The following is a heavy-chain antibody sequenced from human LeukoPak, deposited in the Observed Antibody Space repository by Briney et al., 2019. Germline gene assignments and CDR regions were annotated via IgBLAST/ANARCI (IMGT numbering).Heavy chain of an antibody. CDR2: IIPILGIA. CDR3: AREPYYYDSSQNYFDY. D-gene: IGHD3-22*01. Sequence: SVKVSCKASGGTFSSYAISWVRQAPGQGLEWMGRIIPILGIANYAQKFQGRVTITADKSTSTAYMELSSLRSEGTAVYYCAREPYYYDSSQNYFDYWGQGTLVTVSS. V-gene: IGHV1-69*04. CDR1: GGTFSSYA. J-gene: IGHJ4*02.